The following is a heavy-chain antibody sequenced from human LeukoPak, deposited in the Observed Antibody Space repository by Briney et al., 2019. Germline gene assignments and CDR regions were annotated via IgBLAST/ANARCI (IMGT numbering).Heavy chain of an antibody. CDR2: IYTSEST. D-gene: IGHD2-2*01. Sequence: PSETLSLTCSVSGGSISSSNYYWSWIRQPAGKGLEWIGRIYTSESTNYNPSLKSRVTISVDTSKNQFSLKLSSVTAADTAVYYCARYGQLLWYFDLWGRGTLVTVSS. V-gene: IGHV4-61*02. CDR1: GGSISSSNYY. CDR3: ARYGQLLWYFDL. J-gene: IGHJ2*01.